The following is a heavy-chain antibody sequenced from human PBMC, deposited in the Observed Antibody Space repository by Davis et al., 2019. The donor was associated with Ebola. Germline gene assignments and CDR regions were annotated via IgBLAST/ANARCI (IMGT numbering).Heavy chain of an antibody. Sequence: GESLKISCKASGFRFSSHWIAWVRQLPGKGLEWMGIIYPGDSDTRYSPSFEGQVTISVDKSITTAYLQWSSLKASDTAMYYCARLSRNSWFYGMDVWGQGTTVTVSS. CDR2: IYPGDSDT. J-gene: IGHJ6*02. CDR1: GFRFSSHW. V-gene: IGHV5-51*01. D-gene: IGHD6-13*01. CDR3: ARLSRNSWFYGMDV.